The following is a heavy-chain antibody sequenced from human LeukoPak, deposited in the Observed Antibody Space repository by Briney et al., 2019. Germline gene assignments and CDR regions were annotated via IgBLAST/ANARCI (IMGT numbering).Heavy chain of an antibody. Sequence: PGRSLRLSCAASGFTFSSYGIHWVRQAPGKGLEWVAVISYDGSYKYYADSVKGRFTVSRDNSKNTLYLQMNSLRAEDTAVYYCAKDITRYGGNAVDYWGQGTLVTVSS. CDR3: AKDITRYGGNAVDY. CDR1: GFTFSSYG. CDR2: ISYDGSYK. D-gene: IGHD4-23*01. J-gene: IGHJ4*02. V-gene: IGHV3-30*18.